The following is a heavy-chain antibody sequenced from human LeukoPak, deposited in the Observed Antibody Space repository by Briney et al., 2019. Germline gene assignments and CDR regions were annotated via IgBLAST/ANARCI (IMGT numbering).Heavy chain of an antibody. CDR3: ARATAVAGFDY. CDR2: IKQDGSEK. V-gene: IGHV3-7*05. D-gene: IGHD6-19*01. CDR1: GFTFSSYW. Sequence: PGGSLRLSCAASGFTFSSYWMSWVRQAPGRGLEWVANIKQDGSEKYYVDSVRGRFTISRDNAKNSLYLQMNSLRAEDTAVYYCARATAVAGFDYWGQGTLVTVSS. J-gene: IGHJ4*02.